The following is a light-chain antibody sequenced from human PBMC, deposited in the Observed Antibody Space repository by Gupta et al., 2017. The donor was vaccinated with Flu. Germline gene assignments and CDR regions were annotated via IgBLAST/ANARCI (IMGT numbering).Light chain of an antibody. Sequence: VPISCTGTSSDVGGYNFVSWYQQHPGKAPKLMFYDVTKRPSGVPDRFSGSKSGNTASLTVSGLQAEDEADYYCSSYAGSNNFGVFGTGTKVTVL. J-gene: IGLJ1*01. V-gene: IGLV2-8*01. CDR2: DVT. CDR1: SSDVGGYNF. CDR3: SSYAGSNNFGV.